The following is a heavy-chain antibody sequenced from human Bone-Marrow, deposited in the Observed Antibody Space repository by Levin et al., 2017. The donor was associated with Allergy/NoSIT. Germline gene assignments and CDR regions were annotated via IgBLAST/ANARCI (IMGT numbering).Heavy chain of an antibody. D-gene: IGHD5-18*01. CDR3: ARDEDNYGYSPPNDY. Sequence: GESLKISCAASGFTFSDYYMSWIRQAPGKGLEWVSYISSSGYNTYYADSVKGRFTISRDNAKNSVYLQMNSLRAEDTAVYYCARDEDNYGYSPPNDYWGQGTLVTVSS. J-gene: IGHJ4*02. V-gene: IGHV3-11*01. CDR1: GFTFSDYY. CDR2: ISSSGYNT.